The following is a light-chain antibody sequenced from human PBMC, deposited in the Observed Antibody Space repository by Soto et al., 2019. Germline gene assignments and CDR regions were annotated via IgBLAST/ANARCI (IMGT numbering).Light chain of an antibody. CDR3: SSYTSSSIWV. CDR1: SSDVGGYNY. J-gene: IGLJ3*02. V-gene: IGLV2-14*01. Sequence: QSALTQPASVSGSPGQSITISCTGTSSDVGGYNYVSWYQQHPGKAPKLMIYDVSNRPSGVSNRFSCSKSGNTASLTISGLQAEDEADYYCSSYTSSSIWVFGGGTKLTVL. CDR2: DVS.